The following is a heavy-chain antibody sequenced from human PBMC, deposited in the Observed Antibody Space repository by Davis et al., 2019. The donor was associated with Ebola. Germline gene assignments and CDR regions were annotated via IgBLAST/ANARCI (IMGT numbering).Heavy chain of an antibody. CDR3: ARWSVVIPFDY. V-gene: IGHV3-11*01. J-gene: IGHJ4*02. CDR1: GFTFSYYY. CDR2: ISSSGSTI. D-gene: IGHD3-22*01. Sequence: GESLKISCAASGFTFSYYYMSWIRQAPGKGLEWVSYISSSGSTIYYADSVKGRFTISRDNAKNSLYLQMNSLRAEDTAVYYCARWSVVIPFDYWGQGTLVTVSS.